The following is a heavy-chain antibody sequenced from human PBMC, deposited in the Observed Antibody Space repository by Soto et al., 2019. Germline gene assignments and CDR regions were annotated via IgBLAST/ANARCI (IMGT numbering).Heavy chain of an antibody. CDR2: ITWNSGSR. D-gene: IGHD4-17*01. V-gene: IGHV3-9*01. J-gene: IGHJ3*02. Sequence: EVQLVESGGGLVQPGRSPRLSCAASGFTFDDYAMHWVRQAPGKGPEWVSGITWNSGSRGYAESVKGRFTISRDNAKNSLYLQMNSLRTEDTALYYCAKSKVDLEILKTTVTTFWGPFHIWGQGTMVTVSS. CDR3: AKSKVDLEILKTTVTTFWGPFHI. CDR1: GFTFDDYA.